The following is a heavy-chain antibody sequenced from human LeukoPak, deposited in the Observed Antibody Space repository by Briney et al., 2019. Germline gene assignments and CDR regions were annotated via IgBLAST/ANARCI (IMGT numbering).Heavy chain of an antibody. CDR2: IYYSGST. J-gene: IGHJ3*01. V-gene: IGHV4-31*01. CDR1: GVSLSSDKDY. CDR3: ATPYCGDISFLDVIDV. D-gene: IGHD2-21*01. Sequence: SQTLSLTPTLSGVSLSSDKDYWTWIRQRPGKGLEWIGHIYYSGSTSFNPSLKSHVSMSMDTSKSQFSLKLTSVTAADTAVYYCATPYCGDISFLDVIDVSGQGTVVTVSS.